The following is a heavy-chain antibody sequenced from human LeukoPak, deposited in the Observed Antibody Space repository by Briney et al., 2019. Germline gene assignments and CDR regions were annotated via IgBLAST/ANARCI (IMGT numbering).Heavy chain of an antibody. J-gene: IGHJ5*02. V-gene: IGHV1-2*02. CDR1: GYTFTGYY. CDR3: ARDHDFWSGYYQFDP. D-gene: IGHD3-3*01. CDR2: INPNSGGT. Sequence: GASVKVSCKASGYTFTGYYMHWVRQAPGQGLEWMGWINPNSGGTNYAQKFQGRVTMTRDTSISTAYMELSRLGSDDTAVYYCARDHDFWSGYYQFDPWGQGTLVTVSS.